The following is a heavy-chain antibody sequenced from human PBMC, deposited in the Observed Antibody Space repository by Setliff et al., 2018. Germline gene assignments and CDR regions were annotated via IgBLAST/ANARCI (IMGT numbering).Heavy chain of an antibody. J-gene: IGHJ4*02. CDR2: INPSGGLT. V-gene: IGHV1-46*01. D-gene: IGHD3-22*01. Sequence: ASVKVSCKASGYTLTNYYIHWVRQAPGQGLEWMGIINPSGGLTRYAQKFQGRVTMTRDTSTTTVYMELSSLRSEDTAVYYCARAPLESGYYYGQGHYFDNWGQGTLVTVSS. CDR3: ARAPLESGYYYGQGHYFDN. CDR1: GYTLTNYY.